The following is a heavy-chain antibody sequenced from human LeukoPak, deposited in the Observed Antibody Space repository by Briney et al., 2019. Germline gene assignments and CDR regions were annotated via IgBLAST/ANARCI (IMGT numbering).Heavy chain of an antibody. V-gene: IGHV1-18*01. CDR3: ARDLKRGYSSGRYSWGTGSSNDF. J-gene: IGHJ4*02. CDR2: ISAYNGKT. Sequence: GASVKVSCKASGYTFTNYGINWVRQAPGQGLEWMGWISAYNGKTNYEQKLQGRVTMTRDTSTSTAYMELRSLRSDDTAVHYCARDLKRGYSSGRYSWGTGSSNDFWGQGTLVTVSS. D-gene: IGHD6-19*01. CDR1: GYTFTNYG.